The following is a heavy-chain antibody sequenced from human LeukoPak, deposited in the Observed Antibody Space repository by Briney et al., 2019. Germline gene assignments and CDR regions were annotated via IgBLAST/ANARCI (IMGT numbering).Heavy chain of an antibody. D-gene: IGHD3-22*01. Sequence: SGPALVKPTQTLTLTCTFSGFSLSTSGMSVSWIRQPPGKALAWLTRIDWNGDKYYSTSLKTRLTISKDTSQNQVILTMTNMDPVDTATYFCARSIYDTSGFSTQHWGQGTLVTVSS. CDR1: GFSLSTSGMS. CDR2: IDWNGDK. V-gene: IGHV2-70*11. J-gene: IGHJ1*01. CDR3: ARSIYDTSGFSTQH.